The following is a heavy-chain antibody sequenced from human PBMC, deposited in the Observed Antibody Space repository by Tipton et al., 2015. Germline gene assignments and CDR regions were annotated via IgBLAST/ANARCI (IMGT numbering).Heavy chain of an antibody. D-gene: IGHD5-12*01. Sequence: LRLSCAVSGFTSTSYVMSWVRQAPGKGLEWIGYIYSSATTSYSSALRSRVTISMDTSKNQFSLNLRSVTAADTAVYFCAKTHGAYDWYLDQWGQGTLVTVSS. CDR3: AKTHGAYDWYLDQ. CDR1: GFTSTSYV. V-gene: IGHV4-4*09. J-gene: IGHJ4*02. CDR2: IYSSATT.